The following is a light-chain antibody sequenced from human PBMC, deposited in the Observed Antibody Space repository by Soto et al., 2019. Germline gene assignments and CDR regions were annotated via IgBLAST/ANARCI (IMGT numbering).Light chain of an antibody. CDR1: HSVSSN. V-gene: IGKV3-15*01. CDR3: LHHHNFPIT. J-gene: IGKJ5*01. Sequence: EIVMTQSPATLSVSPGERATLSCRASHSVSSNLAWYQQKPGQAPRLLIYGASTRATGIPARFSGSGSGTEFTLTISSLQSEDFATYYCLHHHNFPITFGQGTRLEAK. CDR2: GAS.